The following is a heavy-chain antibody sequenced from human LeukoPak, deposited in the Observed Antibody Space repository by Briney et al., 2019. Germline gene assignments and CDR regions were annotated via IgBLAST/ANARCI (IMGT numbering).Heavy chain of an antibody. V-gene: IGHV3-7*01. Sequence: GGSLGLSCAASGFTLISYSVNWVRQAPGKGLEWVANINQGGSETYYVDSVKGRFTISRDNAKKSLFLQMNSLRAEDTAVYYCTKGRSNHYWGQGTLVTVST. CDR1: GFTLISYS. D-gene: IGHD4-11*01. CDR3: TKGRSNHY. CDR2: INQGGSET. J-gene: IGHJ4*02.